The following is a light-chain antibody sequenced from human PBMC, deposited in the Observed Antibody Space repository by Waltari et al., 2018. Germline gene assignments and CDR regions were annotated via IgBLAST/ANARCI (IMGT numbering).Light chain of an antibody. CDR2: GKD. V-gene: IGLV3-19*01. CDR3: SSRNGRANQVV. Sequence: SSELTQDPAVSVALGQTVRLTCQGDSLRTSYASWYQLKPGQAPVLVIYGKDKRPSAIPDRISGYSSVTTSSLTITGAQAEEEADYYCSSRNGRANQVVFAGGTKVTVL. J-gene: IGLJ3*02. CDR1: SLRTSY.